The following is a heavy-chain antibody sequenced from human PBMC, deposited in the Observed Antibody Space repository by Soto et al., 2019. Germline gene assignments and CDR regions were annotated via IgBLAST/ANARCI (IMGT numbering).Heavy chain of an antibody. Sequence: PSETLSLTCTVSGGSISSYYWSWIRQPPGKGLEWIGYIYYSGSTNYNPSLKSRVTISVDTSKNQFSLKLSSVTAADTAVYYCARVDCSSTSCDDAFDIWGQGTMVTVS. CDR1: GGSISSYY. CDR2: IYYSGST. CDR3: ARVDCSSTSCDDAFDI. V-gene: IGHV4-59*01. D-gene: IGHD2-2*01. J-gene: IGHJ3*02.